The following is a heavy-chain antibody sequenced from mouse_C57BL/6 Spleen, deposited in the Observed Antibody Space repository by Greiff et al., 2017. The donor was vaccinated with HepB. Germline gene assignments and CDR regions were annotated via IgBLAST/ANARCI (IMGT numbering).Heavy chain of an antibody. D-gene: IGHD1-1*01. CDR1: GYTFTDYY. J-gene: IGHJ2*01. V-gene: IGHV1-26*01. CDR3: ARWDYYGSSYEVDY. CDR2: INPNNGGT. Sequence: EVQLQQSGPELVKPGASVKISCKASGYTFTDYYMNWVKQSHGKSLEWIGDINPNNGGTSYNQKFKGKATLTVDKSSSTAYMELRSLTSEDSAVYYCARWDYYGSSYEVDYWGQGTTLTVSS.